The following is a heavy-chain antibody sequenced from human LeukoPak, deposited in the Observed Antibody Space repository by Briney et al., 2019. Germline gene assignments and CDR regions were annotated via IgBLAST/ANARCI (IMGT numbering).Heavy chain of an antibody. D-gene: IGHD3-3*01. V-gene: IGHV4-34*01. CDR3: ARTYYDFWSGSAYYMDV. J-gene: IGHJ6*03. CDR1: GGSFSGYY. CDR2: INHSGST. Sequence: PSETLSLTCAVYGGSFSGYYWSWIRQPPGKGLEWIGEINHSGSTNYNPSLKSRVTISVDTSKNQFSLKLSSVTAADTAVYYCARTYYDFWSGSAYYMDVWGKGTTVTVSS.